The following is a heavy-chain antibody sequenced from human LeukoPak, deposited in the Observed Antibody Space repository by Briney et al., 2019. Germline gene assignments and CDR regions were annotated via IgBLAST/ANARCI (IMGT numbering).Heavy chain of an antibody. CDR1: GGTFSSYA. CDR3: ARGYYGDYDESDY. J-gene: IGHJ4*02. D-gene: IGHD4-17*01. V-gene: IGHV1-69*13. Sequence: RASVKVSCKASGGTFSSYAISWVRQAPGQGLEWMGGIIPIFGTANYAQKFQGRVTITADESTSTAYMELSSLRSEDTAVYYCARGYYGDYDESDYWGQGTLVTVSS. CDR2: IIPIFGTA.